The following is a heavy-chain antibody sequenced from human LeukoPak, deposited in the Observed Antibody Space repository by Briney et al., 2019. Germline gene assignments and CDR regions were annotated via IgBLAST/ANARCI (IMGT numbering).Heavy chain of an antibody. D-gene: IGHD2-2*01. CDR3: ARLVYCSSTSCYVDNWFDP. J-gene: IGHJ5*02. Sequence: SETLSLTCTVSGGSISSYYWSWIRQPPGKGLEWIGYIYYSGCTNYNPSLKSRVTISVDTSKNQFSLKLSSVTAADTAVYYCARLVYCSSTSCYVDNWFDPWGQGTLVTVSS. CDR1: GGSISSYY. CDR2: IYYSGCT. V-gene: IGHV4-59*08.